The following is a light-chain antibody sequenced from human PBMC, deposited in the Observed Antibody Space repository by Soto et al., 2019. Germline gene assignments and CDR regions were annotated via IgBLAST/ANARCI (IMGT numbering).Light chain of an antibody. V-gene: IGLV2-14*01. CDR1: SSDIGGYNS. CDR3: SSYTSSSTRV. CDR2: VVS. J-gene: IGLJ2*01. Sequence: QSVLTQPASVSGSPGQSITISCTGASSDIGGYNSVSWYQQYPGKAPQLMIYVVSYRPSGISSRFSGSKSGNTASLTISGLQAEDEADYYCSSYTSSSTRVFGGGTKLTVL.